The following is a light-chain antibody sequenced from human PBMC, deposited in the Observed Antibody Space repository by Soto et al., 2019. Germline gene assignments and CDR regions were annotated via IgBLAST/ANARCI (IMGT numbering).Light chain of an antibody. CDR2: DVN. CDR1: RSDIGAYNF. J-gene: IGLJ2*01. Sequence: QSALTQPASVSGSPGQSITISCTGTRSDIGAYNFVSWYQQHPGEVPKLILYDVNVRPAGVSNRFSGSKSGNPASLTISGLQAVDGADYSCPSGTTSATRVSAGGT. CDR3: PSGTTSATRV. V-gene: IGLV2-14*03.